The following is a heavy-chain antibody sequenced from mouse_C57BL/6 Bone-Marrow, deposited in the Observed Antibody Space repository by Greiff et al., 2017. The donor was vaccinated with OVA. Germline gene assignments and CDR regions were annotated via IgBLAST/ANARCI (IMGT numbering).Heavy chain of an antibody. CDR3: ARGVHWYFDV. V-gene: IGHV5-4*03. J-gene: IGHJ1*03. CDR2: ISDGGSYT. Sequence: DVKLQESGGGLVKPGGSLKLSCAASGFTFSSYAMSWVRQTPEKRLEWVATISDGGSYTYYPDNVKGRFTISRDNAKNNLYLQMSHLKSEDTAMYYCARGVHWYFDVWGTGTTVTVSS. CDR1: GFTFSSYA.